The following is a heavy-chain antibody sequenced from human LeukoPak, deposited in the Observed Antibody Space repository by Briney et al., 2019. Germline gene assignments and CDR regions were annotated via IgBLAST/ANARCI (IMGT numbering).Heavy chain of an antibody. CDR3: ARVPYVFDL. V-gene: IGHV3-74*01. CDR1: GFPFSNYW. J-gene: IGHJ3*01. Sequence: GGSLRLPCAASGFPFSNYWMHWARQAPGRGLVWVSRINRDGSSTDYLDSVKGRFTISGDNARNTLYLQMNSLRAEDTAVYYCARVPYVFDLWGQGTMVTVSS. CDR2: INRDGSST.